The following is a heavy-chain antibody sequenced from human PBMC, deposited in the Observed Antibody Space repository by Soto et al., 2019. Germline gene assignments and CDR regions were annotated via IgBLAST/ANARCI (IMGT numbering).Heavy chain of an antibody. CDR2: ISASGANT. CDR1: GFTFIDYG. J-gene: IGHJ1*01. D-gene: IGHD1-26*01. Sequence: EMQLLESGGGLVQPGGSLRVSCAASGFTFIDYGMAWVRQAPGKGLEWVSAISASGANTFYADPVRGRFTVSRDDSKNTVHLQMNSLRAEDTAIYYCAKVRGAVSPDFWGQGTRVTVSS. V-gene: IGHV3-23*01. CDR3: AKVRGAVSPDF.